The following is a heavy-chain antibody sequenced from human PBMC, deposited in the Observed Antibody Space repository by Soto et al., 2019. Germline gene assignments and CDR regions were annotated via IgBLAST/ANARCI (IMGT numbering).Heavy chain of an antibody. CDR1: GFTFSSYA. D-gene: IGHD5-18*01. J-gene: IGHJ4*02. CDR2: ISGSGGST. V-gene: IGHV3-23*01. CDR3: AKARVDTAMDPTYYFDY. Sequence: PGGSLRLSCAASGFTFSSYAMSWVRQAPGKGLEWVSAISGSGGSTYYADSVKGRFTISRDNSKNTLYLQMNSLRAEDTAVYYCAKARVDTAMDPTYYFDYWGQGTLVTVSS.